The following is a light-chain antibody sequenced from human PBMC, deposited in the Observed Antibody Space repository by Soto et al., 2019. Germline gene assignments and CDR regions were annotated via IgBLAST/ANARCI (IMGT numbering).Light chain of an antibody. J-gene: IGKJ2*01. CDR2: KTS. Sequence: DIQMTQSPSTLSASVGDRVTITCRASQSISSWLAWYQQKPGKAPKLLIYKTSTLESGVPSRFSGSGSGTEFTLTISSLQPDDFATYFCQQYNRYYTFGQGTKVDIK. V-gene: IGKV1-5*03. CDR1: QSISSW. CDR3: QQYNRYYT.